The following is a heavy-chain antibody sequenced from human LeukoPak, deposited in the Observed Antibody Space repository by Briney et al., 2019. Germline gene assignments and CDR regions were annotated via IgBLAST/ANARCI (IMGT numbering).Heavy chain of an antibody. CDR2: IIPIFGTA. J-gene: IGHJ3*02. V-gene: IGHV1-69*13. D-gene: IGHD3-22*01. Sequence: ASVKVSCKASGGTFSSYAISWVRQAPGQGLEWMGGIIPIFGTANYAQKFQGRVTITADESTSTAYMELSSLRSEDTAVYYCARPGVTTMIVVADAFDIWGQGTMVTVSS. CDR1: GGTFSSYA. CDR3: ARPGVTTMIVVADAFDI.